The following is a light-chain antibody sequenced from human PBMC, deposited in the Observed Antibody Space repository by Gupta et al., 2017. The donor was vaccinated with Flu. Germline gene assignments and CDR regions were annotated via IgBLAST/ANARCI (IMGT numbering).Light chain of an antibody. CDR2: DNP. Sequence: QSILTQPPSMSAAPGQKVTISCSGSSSKIAINYVSWYQHLPGAAPKLLIFDNPKRPSGIPDRFSGSKSGTSATLDITGLQIGDEADYYCGTWDNSLSAMVFGGGTKLTVL. J-gene: IGLJ3*02. CDR3: GTWDNSLSAMV. V-gene: IGLV1-51*01. CDR1: SSKIAINY.